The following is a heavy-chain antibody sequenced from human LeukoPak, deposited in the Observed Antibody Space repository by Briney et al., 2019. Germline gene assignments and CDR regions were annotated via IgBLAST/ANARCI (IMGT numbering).Heavy chain of an antibody. CDR3: ARDPVTYDSIVNLWDY. D-gene: IGHD3-22*01. V-gene: IGHV4-30-4*02. Sequence: SETLSLTCTVSGGSISSGDYYWSWIRQPPGKGLEWIRYIYYSWSTYYNPSLKSRAILSVDTSKTQFYLERSPVTAETTVVFYCARDPVTYDSIVNLWDYWGQGTLVTVSS. CDR1: GGSISSGDYY. J-gene: IGHJ4*02. CDR2: IYYSWST.